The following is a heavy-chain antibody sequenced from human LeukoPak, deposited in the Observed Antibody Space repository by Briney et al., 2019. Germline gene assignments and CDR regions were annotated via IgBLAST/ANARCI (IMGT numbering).Heavy chain of an antibody. D-gene: IGHD2-2*01. CDR3: AKGQVPAAPYYYYGMDV. Sequence: GGSLRLSCAASGFTFSSYAMRWVRQAPGKGLEWVSAISGSGGSTYYADSVKGRFTISRDNSKNTLYLQMNSLRAEDTAVYYCAKGQVPAAPYYYYGMDVWGQGTTVTVSS. CDR2: ISGSGGST. J-gene: IGHJ6*02. CDR1: GFTFSSYA. V-gene: IGHV3-23*01.